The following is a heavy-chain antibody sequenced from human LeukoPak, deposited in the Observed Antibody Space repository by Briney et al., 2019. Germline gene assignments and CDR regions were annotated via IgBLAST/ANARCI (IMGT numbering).Heavy chain of an antibody. CDR1: DYTFTNYG. V-gene: IGHV1-18*01. CDR2: ISTHDGHT. D-gene: IGHD4-17*01. CDR3: ARDAIWDDYGDYGLLDY. J-gene: IGHJ4*02. Sequence: ASVKVSCKASDYTFTNYGITWVRRAPGQGLEWMGWISTHDGHTICAQDLQGRVTMTTDTSTTTAYMELRRLKSDDTAVYYCARDAIWDDYGDYGLLDYWGQGTLVTVSS.